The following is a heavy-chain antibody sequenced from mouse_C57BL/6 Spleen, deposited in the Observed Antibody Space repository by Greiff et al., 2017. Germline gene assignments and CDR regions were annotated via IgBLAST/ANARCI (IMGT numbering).Heavy chain of an antibody. CDR2: IHPNSGST. CDR3: ASGGQLGLIRYFDV. J-gene: IGHJ1*03. V-gene: IGHV1-64*01. D-gene: IGHD4-1*02. Sequence: QVQLQQPGAELVKPGASVKLSCKASGYTFTSYWMHWVKQRPGQGLEWIGMIHPNSGSTNYNEKFKSKATLTVDKSSSTAYMQLSSLTSEDSAVYYCASGGQLGLIRYFDVWGTGTTVTVSS. CDR1: GYTFTSYW.